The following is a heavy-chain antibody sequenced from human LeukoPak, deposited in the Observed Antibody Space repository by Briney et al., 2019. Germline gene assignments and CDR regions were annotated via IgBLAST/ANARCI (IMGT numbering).Heavy chain of an antibody. Sequence: SETLSLTCTVSGASISSSSYYWGWIRQPPGKGLEWIGSIYYSRSTYYDPSLRSRITLSVDTSKNQFSLRLSSVTAADTAVYYCARTGGDCSSGLCYYAMDVWGQGTTVTVS. D-gene: IGHD2-21*02. V-gene: IGHV4-39*07. J-gene: IGHJ6*02. CDR2: IYYSRST. CDR3: ARTGGDCSSGLCYYAMDV. CDR1: GASISSSSYY.